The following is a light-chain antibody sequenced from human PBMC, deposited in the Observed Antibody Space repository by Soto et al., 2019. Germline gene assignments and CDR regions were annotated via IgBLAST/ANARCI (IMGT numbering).Light chain of an antibody. CDR1: QSISSY. CDR3: QQYNSYSWT. V-gene: IGKV1-39*01. J-gene: IGKJ1*01. CDR2: AAS. Sequence: DIQMTQSPSSLPASVGDRVTITCRASQSISSYLNWYQQKPGKAPKLLIYAASSLQSGVPSRFSGSGSGTEFTLTISSLQPDDFATYYCQQYNSYSWTFGQGTKVDI.